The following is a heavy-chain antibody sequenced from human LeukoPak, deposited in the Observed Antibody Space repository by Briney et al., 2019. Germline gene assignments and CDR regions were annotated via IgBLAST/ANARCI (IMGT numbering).Heavy chain of an antibody. Sequence: ASVKVSCKAFGYTFTSNYMHWVRQAPGQGPEWMGVISPSGGSTTYAQKFQGRVTLTRDMSTSTAYMELRSLRSDDTAVYYCARDVAVAGTQKAFDIWGQGTMVTVSS. D-gene: IGHD6-19*01. CDR3: ARDVAVAGTQKAFDI. V-gene: IGHV1-46*01. CDR2: ISPSGGST. CDR1: GYTFTSNY. J-gene: IGHJ3*02.